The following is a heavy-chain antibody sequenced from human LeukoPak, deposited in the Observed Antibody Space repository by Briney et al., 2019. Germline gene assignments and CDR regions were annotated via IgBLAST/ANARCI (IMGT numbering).Heavy chain of an antibody. J-gene: IGHJ4*02. CDR2: IYHSGST. CDR3: ARGLDIVVVPAAFGPFDY. CDR1: GGSISNYY. Sequence: PSETLSLTCTVSGGSISNYYWGWIRQPPGMGLGWIGSIYHSGSTYYNPSLKSRVTISVDTSKNQFSLKLSSVTAADTAVYYCARGLDIVVVPAAFGPFDYWGQGTLVTVSS. D-gene: IGHD2-2*03. V-gene: IGHV4-39*07.